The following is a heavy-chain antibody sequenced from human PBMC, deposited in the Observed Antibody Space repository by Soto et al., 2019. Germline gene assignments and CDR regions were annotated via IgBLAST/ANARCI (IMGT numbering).Heavy chain of an antibody. Sequence: QVQLVQSGAEVKKPGSSVKVSCTASGGTFSSYAISWVRQAPGQGLEWMGGIIPIFGTANYAQKFQGRVTITADESTSTAYMELSSLRSEDTAVYYCAVDSSGSPGYYYYGMDVWGQGTTVTVSS. CDR1: GGTFSSYA. CDR3: AVDSSGSPGYYYYGMDV. CDR2: IIPIFGTA. D-gene: IGHD3-22*01. V-gene: IGHV1-69*01. J-gene: IGHJ6*02.